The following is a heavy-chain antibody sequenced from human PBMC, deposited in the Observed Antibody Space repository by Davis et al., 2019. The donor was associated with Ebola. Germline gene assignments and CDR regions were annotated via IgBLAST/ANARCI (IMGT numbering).Heavy chain of an antibody. CDR3: ASGLVRGESYWYFDL. J-gene: IGHJ2*01. CDR1: SYTFTSYG. Sequence: SVKVSCKASSYTFTSYGISWVRQAPGQGLEWMGGIIPILGIANYAQKFQGRVTITADESTSTAYMGLSSLRSEDTAVYYCASGLVRGESYWYFDLWGRGTLVTVSS. V-gene: IGHV1-69*10. D-gene: IGHD6-6*01. CDR2: IIPILGIA.